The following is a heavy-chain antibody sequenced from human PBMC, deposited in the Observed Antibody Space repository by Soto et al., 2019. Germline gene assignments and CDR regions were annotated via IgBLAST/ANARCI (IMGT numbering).Heavy chain of an antibody. V-gene: IGHV1-69*05. CDR3: AGDVGGEIHGLRMH. CDR2: INAVIAKA. Sequence: ASVKVSCKASGCTFSSYAIRWVRQAPGQGLEWIGGINAVIAKANYAQKLQDRVTITTDVSTSTAYMELSSLRPEDTAVYYGAGDVGGEIHGLRMHWG. J-gene: IGHJ1*01. D-gene: IGHD3-16*01. CDR1: GCTFSSYA.